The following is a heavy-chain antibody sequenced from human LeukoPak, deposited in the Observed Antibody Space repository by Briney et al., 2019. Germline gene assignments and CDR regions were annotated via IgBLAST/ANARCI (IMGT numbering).Heavy chain of an antibody. V-gene: IGHV1-58*02. J-gene: IGHJ4*02. CDR2: IVVGSGNT. Sequence: SVKVSCKASGFTFTSSAMQWVRQARGQRLEGIGWIVVGSGNTNYAQKFQERVTITRDMSTSTAYMELSSLRSEDTAVYYCAANPYYYDSSGYLDYWGQGTLVTVSS. CDR1: GFTFTSSA. CDR3: AANPYYYDSSGYLDY. D-gene: IGHD3-22*01.